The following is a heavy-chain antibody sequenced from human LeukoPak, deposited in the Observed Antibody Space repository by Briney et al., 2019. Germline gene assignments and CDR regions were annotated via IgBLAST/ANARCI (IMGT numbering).Heavy chain of an antibody. CDR1: GYSFTSYL. Sequence: GESLKTSCKGSGYSFTSYLIGLVREMPGKGLEWTGIIYLVDSDTRYRPSFQGQVTISADKSISTAYLQWSSLKASDTAMYHCARHVYGSGSSDYWGQGTLVIVSS. CDR3: ARHVYGSGSSDY. V-gene: IGHV5-51*01. CDR2: IYLVDSDT. J-gene: IGHJ4*02. D-gene: IGHD3-10*01.